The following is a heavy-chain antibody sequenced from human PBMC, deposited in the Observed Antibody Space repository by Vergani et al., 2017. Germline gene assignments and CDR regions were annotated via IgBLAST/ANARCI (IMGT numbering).Heavy chain of an antibody. Sequence: QVQLVQSGAEVKKPGASVKVSCKASGYTFTGYYMHWVRQAPGQGLEWMGWINPNSGGTNYAQKFQGRVTTTRDTSISTAYMELSRLRSDDTAVYYCAREVYDILTGYYDNWFDPWGQGTLVTVSS. D-gene: IGHD3-9*01. CDR1: GYTFTGYY. CDR3: AREVYDILTGYYDNWFDP. J-gene: IGHJ5*02. V-gene: IGHV1-2*02. CDR2: INPNSGGT.